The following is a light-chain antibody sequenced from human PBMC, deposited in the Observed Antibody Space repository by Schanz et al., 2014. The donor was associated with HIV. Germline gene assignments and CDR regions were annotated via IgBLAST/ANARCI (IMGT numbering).Light chain of an antibody. Sequence: EIVLTQSPGTLSLSPGERATLSCRASQTISSGYLAWYQQKPGQAPRLLIYGASSRATGIPDRFSGSGSGTDFTLTISRLEPEDFGVYYCQQYGSSSPISFGGGTKVEI. CDR3: QQYGSSSPIS. J-gene: IGKJ4*01. CDR1: QTISSGY. V-gene: IGKV3-20*01. CDR2: GAS.